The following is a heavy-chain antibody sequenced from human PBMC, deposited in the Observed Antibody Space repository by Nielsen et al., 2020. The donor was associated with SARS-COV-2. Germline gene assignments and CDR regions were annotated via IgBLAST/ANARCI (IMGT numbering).Heavy chain of an antibody. CDR3: AKNQWEIPY. J-gene: IGHJ4*02. Sequence: WIRQPPGKGLEWIASLSDSGESTYYTDSVKGRFTISRDNSKDTLYLQMTNMTPDDTAVYYCAKNQWEIPYWGQGTLVTVSS. CDR2: LSDSGEST. V-gene: IGHV3-23*01. D-gene: IGHD1-26*01.